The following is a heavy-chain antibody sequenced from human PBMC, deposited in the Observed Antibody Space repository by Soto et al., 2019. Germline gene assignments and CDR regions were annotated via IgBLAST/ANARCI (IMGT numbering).Heavy chain of an antibody. V-gene: IGHV1-69*06. CDR3: ATYYYDSSGCPDY. Sequence: GASVKVSCKASGGTFSSYASSGVRQAPGQGLEWMGGIIPIFGTANYAQKFQGRVTINADKSTSTAYMELSSLRSEYTAVYYCATYYYDSSGCPDYLGQGTMLTVSS. CDR1: GGTFSSYA. D-gene: IGHD3-22*01. J-gene: IGHJ4*02. CDR2: IIPIFGTA.